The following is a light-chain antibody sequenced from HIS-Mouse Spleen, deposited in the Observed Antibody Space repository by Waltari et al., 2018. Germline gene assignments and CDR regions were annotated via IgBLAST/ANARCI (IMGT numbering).Light chain of an antibody. Sequence: DIVMTQSPLSLPVTPGEPASISCRSSQSRLHSNGYNYLDWYLQKPGQSPQLLIYLGSNLASGVPDRFSGSGSGTDFTLKISRVEAEDVGVYYCMQALQTPFTFGPGTKVDIK. CDR2: LGS. V-gene: IGKV2-28*01. CDR1: QSRLHSNGYNY. J-gene: IGKJ3*01. CDR3: MQALQTPFT.